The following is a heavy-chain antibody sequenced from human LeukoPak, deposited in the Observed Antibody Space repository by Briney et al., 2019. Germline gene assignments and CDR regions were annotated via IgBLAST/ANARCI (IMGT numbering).Heavy chain of an antibody. CDR2: ISYDGSNK. CDR1: GFTFSSYG. V-gene: IGHV3-30*18. Sequence: GRSLRLSCAASGFTFSSYGMHWVRQAPGKGLEWVAVISYDGSNKYYADSVKGRFTISRDNPKNTLYLQMNSLRAEDTAVYYCAKPSSTFDWLLWLDYWGQGTLVTVSS. J-gene: IGHJ4*02. CDR3: AKPSSTFDWLLWLDY. D-gene: IGHD3-9*01.